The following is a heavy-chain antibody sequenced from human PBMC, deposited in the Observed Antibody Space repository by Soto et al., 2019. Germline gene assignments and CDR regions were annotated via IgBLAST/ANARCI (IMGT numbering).Heavy chain of an antibody. Sequence: EVQLLESGGGLVQPGGSLRLSCAASGFTFSSYAMSWVRQAPGKGLEWVSAISGRGGSTYYADSVKARFTISRDNSKNTLYLQKNSLRAEDTAVYYSAKVPPYDSSGYYGGYYFDYWGQGTLVTVSS. CDR3: AKVPPYDSSGYYGGYYFDY. CDR2: ISGRGGST. J-gene: IGHJ4*02. CDR1: GFTFSSYA. D-gene: IGHD3-22*01. V-gene: IGHV3-23*01.